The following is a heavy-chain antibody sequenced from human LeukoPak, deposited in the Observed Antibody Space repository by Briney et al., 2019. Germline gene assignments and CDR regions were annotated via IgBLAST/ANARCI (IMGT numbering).Heavy chain of an antibody. CDR2: IYHSGST. CDR3: ARYDVWGTYRAFDY. J-gene: IGHJ4*02. D-gene: IGHD3-16*02. V-gene: IGHV4-38-2*02. Sequence: PSETLSLTCTVSGYSISSDYYWGWIRQPPGRGLEWIGTIYHSGSTYHNPSLKSRVTISVDTSKNQLTLKLSSVTAADTAVYYCARYDVWGTYRAFDYWGQENLVTVSS. CDR1: GYSISSDYY.